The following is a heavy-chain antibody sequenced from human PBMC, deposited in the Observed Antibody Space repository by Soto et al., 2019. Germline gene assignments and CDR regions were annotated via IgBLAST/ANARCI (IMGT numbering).Heavy chain of an antibody. Sequence: QVQLVESGGGVVQPGRSLRLSCAASGFTFSSYGMHWVRQAPGKGLEWVAVIWYDGSNKYYADSVKGRFTISRDNSKNTLYLHMNSLRAEDTAVYYCARGGSSWSYFDYWGQGTLVTVSS. CDR2: IWYDGSNK. V-gene: IGHV3-33*01. D-gene: IGHD6-13*01. J-gene: IGHJ4*02. CDR3: ARGGSSWSYFDY. CDR1: GFTFSSYG.